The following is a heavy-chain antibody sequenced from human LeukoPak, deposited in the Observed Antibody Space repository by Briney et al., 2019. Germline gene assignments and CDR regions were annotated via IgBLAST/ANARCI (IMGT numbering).Heavy chain of an antibody. CDR2: ISGSGGST. CDR3: ARDRVGATDYFDY. CDR1: GFTFSSYA. J-gene: IGHJ4*02. V-gene: IGHV3-23*01. Sequence: GGSLRLSCAASGFTFSSYAMSWVRQAPGKGLEWVSAISGSGGSTYYADSVKGRFIISRDNSKNTLYLQMNSLRAEDTAVYYCARDRVGATDYFDYWGQGTLVTVSS. D-gene: IGHD1-26*01.